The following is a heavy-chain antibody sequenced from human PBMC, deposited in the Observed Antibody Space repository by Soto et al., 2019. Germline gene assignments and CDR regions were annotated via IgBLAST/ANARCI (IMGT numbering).Heavy chain of an antibody. V-gene: IGHV4-39*01. CDR1: GGSIYRSGYY. Sequence: LSLTCTVSGGSIYRSGYYWGWIRQPPGRGLEWIGNIDYNGVTYSNPSLKSRVTISRDTSKNQFSLKLTSVTAADTALYYCGKVLVGATGHTDSDSWGPGTLVTVSS. J-gene: IGHJ4*02. CDR3: GKVLVGATGHTDSDS. CDR2: IDYNGVT. D-gene: IGHD2-15*01.